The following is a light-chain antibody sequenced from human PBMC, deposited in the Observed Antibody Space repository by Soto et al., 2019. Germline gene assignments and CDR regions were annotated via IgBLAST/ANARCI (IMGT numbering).Light chain of an antibody. Sequence: EILLTQSPVTLSLSPGESATLSCRASQSVSSTYLAWYQQKPGQAPRLLIYGASSRATGIPDRFSASGSGTDFTLSISRLEPEDFAVFYCQQPGISPYTFGQGTKLEMK. CDR1: QSVSSTY. CDR3: QQPGISPYT. V-gene: IGKV3-20*01. J-gene: IGKJ2*01. CDR2: GAS.